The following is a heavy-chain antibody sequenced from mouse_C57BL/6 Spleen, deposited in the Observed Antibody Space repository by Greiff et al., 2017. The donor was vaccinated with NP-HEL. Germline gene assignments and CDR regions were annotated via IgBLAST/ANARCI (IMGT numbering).Heavy chain of an antibody. CDR3: AIYDYDGAY. J-gene: IGHJ3*01. CDR2: INPNNGGT. D-gene: IGHD2-4*01. Sequence: EVQLQQSGPELVKPGASVKISCKASGYTFTDYYMNWVKQSHGKSLEWIGDINPNNGGTSYNQKFKGKATLTVDKSSSTAYMELRSLTSEDSAVYYCAIYDYDGAYWGQGTLVTVSA. V-gene: IGHV1-26*01. CDR1: GYTFTDYY.